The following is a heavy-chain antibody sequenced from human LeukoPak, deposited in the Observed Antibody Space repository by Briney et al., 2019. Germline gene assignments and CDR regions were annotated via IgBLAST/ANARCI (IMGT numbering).Heavy chain of an antibody. CDR1: GFTLSTYW. CDR2: NNSDGSST. CDR3: ARGQWLVSHWYFDL. V-gene: IGHV3-74*01. J-gene: IGHJ2*01. D-gene: IGHD6-19*01. Sequence: GGSLRLSCAASGFTLSTYWMHWVRQAPGRGLVWVARNNSDGSSTNYADSVKGRFTISRDNAKNTLYLQMNSLRAEDTAVYYCARGQWLVSHWYFDLWGRGTLVTVSS.